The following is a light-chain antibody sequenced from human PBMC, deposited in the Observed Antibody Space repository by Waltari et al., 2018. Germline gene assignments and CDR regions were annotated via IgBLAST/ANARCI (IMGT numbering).Light chain of an antibody. CDR1: QSVGSNY. Sequence: EIVLTQSPGTLSLSPGERATLSCRASQSVGSNYLAWYQQNPGQAPRLLIYGASSRATGIPDRFSGCGSGTDFTLTISRLEPEDFAVYYCQQSNNSPWTFGQGTKVEFK. J-gene: IGKJ1*01. CDR2: GAS. V-gene: IGKV3-20*01. CDR3: QQSNNSPWT.